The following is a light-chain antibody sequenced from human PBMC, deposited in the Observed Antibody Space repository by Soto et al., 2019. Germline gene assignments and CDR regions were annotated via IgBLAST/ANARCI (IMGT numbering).Light chain of an antibody. CDR3: MHGSHWPPGYT. CDR1: QSLVFSDGNTF. Sequence: DVVMTQSPLSLPVTLGQPASISCRSSQSLVFSDGNTFFNWFHQRPGQSPRRLIYKVSKRDSGDRGRLSGRESAPDFRLRISRVAAEDVGVYYCMHGSHWPPGYTFGQGTKLEIK. V-gene: IGKV2-30*01. CDR2: KVS. J-gene: IGKJ2*01.